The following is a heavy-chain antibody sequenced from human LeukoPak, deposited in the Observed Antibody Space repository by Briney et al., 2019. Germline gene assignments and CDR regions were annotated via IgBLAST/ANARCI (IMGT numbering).Heavy chain of an antibody. CDR1: GGSMSGYF. Sequence: SETLSLTCTVSGGSMSGYFWSWIRQPPGKGLEWIGYIYYSGSSNYNPSLKSRVTISVDTSKNQFSLKLSSVTAADTAVYYCARSITSSWYGDFQHWGQGTLVTVSS. V-gene: IGHV4-59*01. J-gene: IGHJ1*01. CDR3: ARSITSSWYGDFQH. D-gene: IGHD6-13*01. CDR2: IYYSGSS.